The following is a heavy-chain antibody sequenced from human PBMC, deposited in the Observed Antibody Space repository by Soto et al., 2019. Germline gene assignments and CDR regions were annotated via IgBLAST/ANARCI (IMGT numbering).Heavy chain of an antibody. V-gene: IGHV5-51*01. D-gene: IGHD6-19*01. Sequence: GESLKISCKGSGYSFTSYWIGWVRQMPGKGLEWMGIIYPGDSDTRYSPSFQGQVTISADKSISTAYLQWSSLRASDTAMYYCARRIQLDSSGWYIYYFDYWGQGTLVTVSS. CDR1: GYSFTSYW. CDR2: IYPGDSDT. J-gene: IGHJ4*02. CDR3: ARRIQLDSSGWYIYYFDY.